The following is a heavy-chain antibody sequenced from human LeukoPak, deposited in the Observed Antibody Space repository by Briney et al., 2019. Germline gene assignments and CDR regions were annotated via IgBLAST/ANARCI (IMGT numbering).Heavy chain of an antibody. V-gene: IGHV5-51*01. CDR3: ARLALRGITGTLHAFDI. CDR2: IYPGDSDT. Sequence: GESLKISCKGSGYSFTSYWIGWVRQMPGKGLEWMGIIYPGDSDTRYSPSFQGQVTISADKSISTAYLQWSSLKASDTAMYYCARLALRGITGTLHAFDIWGQGTMVTVSS. D-gene: IGHD1-20*01. J-gene: IGHJ3*02. CDR1: GYSFTSYW.